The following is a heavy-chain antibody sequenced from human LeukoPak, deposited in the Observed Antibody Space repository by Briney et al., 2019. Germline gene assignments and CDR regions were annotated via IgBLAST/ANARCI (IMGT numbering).Heavy chain of an antibody. Sequence: SETLSLTCTVSAGSISSYYWSWIRQPPGKGLEWIGCISYSGSTKYNPSLKSRVTISVDTSKNQFSLKLNSVTAADTAVYYCARPYNSGWYCVFDFWGQRTIVTVCS. D-gene: IGHD6-19*01. CDR1: AGSISSYY. J-gene: IGHJ3*01. V-gene: IGHV4-59*08. CDR2: ISYSGST. CDR3: ARPYNSGWYCVFDF.